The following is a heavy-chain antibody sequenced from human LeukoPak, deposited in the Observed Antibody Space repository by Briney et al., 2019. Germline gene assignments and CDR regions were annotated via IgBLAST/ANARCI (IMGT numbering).Heavy chain of an antibody. CDR1: GGTFSSYA. J-gene: IGHJ6*03. CDR3: ARGVVPAATKFYYYYYMDV. Sequence: SVKVSCKASGGTFSSYAISWVRQAPGQGLEWMGGIIPIFGTANYAQKFQGRVTITTDESTSTAYMELSSLRSEDTAVYYCARGVVPAATKFYYYYYMDVWGKGTTVTVSS. CDR2: IIPIFGTA. V-gene: IGHV1-69*05. D-gene: IGHD2-2*01.